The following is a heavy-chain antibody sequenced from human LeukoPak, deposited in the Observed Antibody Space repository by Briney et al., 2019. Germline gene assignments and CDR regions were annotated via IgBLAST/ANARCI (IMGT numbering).Heavy chain of an antibody. CDR3: ANIPNSFGPDY. Sequence: GGSLRLSCAASGFSLRNFGMHWVRQAPGKGLEWVAFVQKDGSYEKYGDSVKGRFTISRDDSKNTLYLQVNSLRVEDTTVYYCANIPNSFGPDYWGQGSLVAVSS. J-gene: IGHJ4*02. CDR1: GFSLRNFG. CDR2: VQKDGSYE. V-gene: IGHV3-30*02. D-gene: IGHD3-16*01.